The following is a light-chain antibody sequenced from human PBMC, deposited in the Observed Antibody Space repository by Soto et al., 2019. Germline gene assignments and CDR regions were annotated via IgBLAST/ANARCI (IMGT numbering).Light chain of an antibody. CDR3: SSYTTSSTVA. Sequence: QSALTQSASVSGSPGQSITISCTGTSSDIGGYNYVSWYQQHPDKAPKLMIFEVSNRPSGVSNRFSGSKSGNTASLTISGLLPEDEADYYCSSYTTSSTVAFGGGTQLPSS. CDR1: SSDIGGYNY. V-gene: IGLV2-14*01. J-gene: IGLJ7*01. CDR2: EVS.